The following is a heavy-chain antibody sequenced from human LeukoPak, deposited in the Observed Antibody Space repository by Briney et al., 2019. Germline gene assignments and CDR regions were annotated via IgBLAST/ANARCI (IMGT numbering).Heavy chain of an antibody. CDR3: AKDGSGIYPLYYFDC. J-gene: IGHJ4*02. CDR2: ISGSAGST. V-gene: IGHV3-23*01. Sequence: PGGSLRLSCAASGFTFSSYAMSWVRQAPGKGLEWVSCISGSAGSTYYGYSVKGRFTISRDNSKNTVYLQMNSLRAEDTAVYYCAKDGSGIYPLYYFDCWGQGTLVTVSS. CDR1: GFTFSSYA. D-gene: IGHD1-26*01.